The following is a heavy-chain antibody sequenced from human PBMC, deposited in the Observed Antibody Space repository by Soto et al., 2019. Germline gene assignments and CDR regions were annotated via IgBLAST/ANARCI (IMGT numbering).Heavy chain of an antibody. CDR1: GYTFTSYD. Sequence: QVQLVQSGAEVKKPGASVKVSCKASGYTFTSYDINWVRQATGQGLEWMGWMNPNSGNTGYAQKFMGRVTMTRNTSISTAYMELSTLRSEDTAVYYCARARSWYYYYYGMDVWGQGTTVTVSS. D-gene: IGHD6-13*01. CDR2: MNPNSGNT. V-gene: IGHV1-8*01. J-gene: IGHJ6*02. CDR3: ARARSWYYYYYGMDV.